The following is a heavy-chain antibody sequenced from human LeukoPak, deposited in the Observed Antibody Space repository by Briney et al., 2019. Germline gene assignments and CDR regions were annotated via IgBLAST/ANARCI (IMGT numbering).Heavy chain of an antibody. V-gene: IGHV4-39*01. J-gene: IGHJ3*02. CDR3: AKHESLIAFDI. CDR1: GGSISSSSYY. CDR2: IYYSGST. Sequence: SETLSLTCTVSGGSISSSSYYWGWIRQPPGKGLEWIGTIYYSGSTYYNPSLKSQVTMSVDTSKNQFSLRLTSVTAADTAVYYCAKHESLIAFDIWGQGTMVTVSS.